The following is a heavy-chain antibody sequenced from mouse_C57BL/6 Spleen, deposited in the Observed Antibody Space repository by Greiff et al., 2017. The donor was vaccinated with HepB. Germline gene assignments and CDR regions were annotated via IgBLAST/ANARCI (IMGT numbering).Heavy chain of an antibody. CDR2: IYPRSGNT. CDR3: AREETMWAAMDY. V-gene: IGHV1-81*01. CDR1: GYTFTSYG. J-gene: IGHJ4*01. D-gene: IGHD1-1*02. Sequence: QVQLQHSGAELARPGASVKLSCKASGYTFTSYGISWVKQRTGQGLEWIGEIYPRSGNTYYNEKFKGKATLTADKSSSTAYMELRSLTSEDSAVYFCAREETMWAAMDYWGQGTSVTVSS.